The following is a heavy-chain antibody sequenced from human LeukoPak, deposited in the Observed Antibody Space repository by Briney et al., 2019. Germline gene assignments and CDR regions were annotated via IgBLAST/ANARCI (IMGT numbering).Heavy chain of an antibody. Sequence: GSSVKVSCKASGGTFSSYAISWVRQAPGQGLEWMGGIIPIFGTANYAQKFQGRVTITADESTSTAYMELSSLRSEDTAVYYCARDGIVVVTAIVYYYGMDVWGQGTTVTVSS. CDR2: IIPIFGTA. CDR3: ARDGIVVVTAIVYYYGMDV. CDR1: GGTFSSYA. V-gene: IGHV1-69*01. D-gene: IGHD2-21*02. J-gene: IGHJ6*02.